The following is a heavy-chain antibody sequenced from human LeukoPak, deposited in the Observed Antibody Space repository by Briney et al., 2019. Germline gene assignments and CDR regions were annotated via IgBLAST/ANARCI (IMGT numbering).Heavy chain of an antibody. CDR1: GFTFSYYW. CDR3: ARAARGDYYYMDV. D-gene: IGHD6-6*01. CDR2: INSDGSST. Sequence: PGGSLRLSCAASGFTFSYYWMHWVRQAPGKGLVWVSRINSDGSSTSYADSVKGRFTISRDNAKNTLYLQMNSLRAEDTAMYYCARAARGDYYYMDVWGKGTTVTVSS. J-gene: IGHJ6*03. V-gene: IGHV3-74*01.